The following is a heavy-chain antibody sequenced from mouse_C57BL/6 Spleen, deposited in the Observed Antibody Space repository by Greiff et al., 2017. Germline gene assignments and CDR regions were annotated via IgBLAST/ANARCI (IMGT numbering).Heavy chain of an antibody. D-gene: IGHD1-1*01. CDR2: IRLKSDNYAT. CDR1: GFTFSNYW. Sequence: EVQLQESGGGLVQPGGSMKLSCVASGFTFSNYWMNWVRQSPEKGLEWVAQIRLKSDNYATHYAESVKGRFTISRDDSKSSVYLQMNNLRAEDTGIYYCTGYYYGSRGFDYWGQGTTLTVSS. CDR3: TGYYYGSRGFDY. J-gene: IGHJ2*01. V-gene: IGHV6-3*01.